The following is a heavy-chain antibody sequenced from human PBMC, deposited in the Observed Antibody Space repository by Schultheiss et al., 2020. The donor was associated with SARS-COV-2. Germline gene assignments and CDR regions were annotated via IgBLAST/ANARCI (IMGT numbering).Heavy chain of an antibody. CDR2: IYHSGST. CDR1: GGSVSSGYY. V-gene: IGHV4-38-2*02. Sequence: SQTLSLTCTVSGGSVSSGYYWGWIRQPPGKGLEWIGSIYHSGSTNYNPSLKSLVTISVDTSKNQFSLKLSSVTAADTAVYYCAREVVEGFDYWGQGTLVTVSS. J-gene: IGHJ4*02. CDR3: AREVVEGFDY. D-gene: IGHD2-2*01.